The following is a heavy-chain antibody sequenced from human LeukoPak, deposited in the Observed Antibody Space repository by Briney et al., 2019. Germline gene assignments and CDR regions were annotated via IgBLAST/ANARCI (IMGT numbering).Heavy chain of an antibody. D-gene: IGHD6-19*01. Sequence: GRSLRLSCAASGFTFSSCAMHWVRQAPGKGLEWVAVISYDGGNEYYADSVKGRFTISRDNSKNTLYLQMNSLRAEDTAVYYCARDMVSSSGWPNDAFDIWGQGTMVTVSS. CDR2: ISYDGGNE. CDR3: ARDMVSSSGWPNDAFDI. V-gene: IGHV3-30-3*01. CDR1: GFTFSSCA. J-gene: IGHJ3*02.